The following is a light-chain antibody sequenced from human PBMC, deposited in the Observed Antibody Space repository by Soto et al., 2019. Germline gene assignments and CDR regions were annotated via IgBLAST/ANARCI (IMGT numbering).Light chain of an antibody. CDR3: MQGAHWPRT. Sequence: DVVMTQSPLSLPVTLGPPASISCRSSQSLVYSDGNTYLNWFQQRPGQSPRRLIYRVSNRDSGVPDRLSGSGSGTDFTLKISRVEAEDVGVYYCMQGAHWPRTFGQGTKVEIK. CDR1: QSLVYSDGNTY. CDR2: RVS. V-gene: IGKV2-30*01. J-gene: IGKJ1*01.